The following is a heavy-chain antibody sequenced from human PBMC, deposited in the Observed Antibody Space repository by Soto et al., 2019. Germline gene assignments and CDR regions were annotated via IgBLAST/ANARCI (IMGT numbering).Heavy chain of an antibody. CDR1: GGSISSYY. CDR2: IYYSGST. Sequence: QVQLQESGPGLVKPSETLSLTCTVSGGSISSYYWSWIRQPPGKGLEWIGYIYYSGSTNYNPSLKSRVTMSVDTSKNQFPLKLRSVTAADTAVYYCARDRWVRGVLGYFDYWGQGTLVTVSS. D-gene: IGHD3-10*01. CDR3: ARDRWVRGVLGYFDY. J-gene: IGHJ4*02. V-gene: IGHV4-59*01.